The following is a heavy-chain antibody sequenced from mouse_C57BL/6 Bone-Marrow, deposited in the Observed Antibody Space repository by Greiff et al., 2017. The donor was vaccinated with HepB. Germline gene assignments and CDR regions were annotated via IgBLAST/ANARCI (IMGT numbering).Heavy chain of an antibody. CDR3: TPCGCNAWFAY. CDR1: GFTFSNAW. D-gene: IGHD3-3*01. Sequence: EVQLVESGGGLVQPGASMKLSCAASGFTFSNAWMDWVRQAPEQGLEWVAEIRTKANNHATYYAVSVKGRFTISRYDSTTSVYLHMHSLRANDTGVYDCTPCGCNAWFAYWGQGTLVTVSA. V-gene: IGHV6-6*01. CDR2: IRTKANNHAT. J-gene: IGHJ3*01.